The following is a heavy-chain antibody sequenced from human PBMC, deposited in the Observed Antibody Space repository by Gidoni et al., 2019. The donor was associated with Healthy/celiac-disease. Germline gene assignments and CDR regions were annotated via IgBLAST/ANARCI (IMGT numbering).Heavy chain of an antibody. CDR2: ISGSGGST. J-gene: IGHJ5*02. CDR3: AKRAREQWLVLGNWFDP. CDR1: GFTFSSYA. V-gene: IGHV3-23*01. Sequence: EVQLLESGGGLVQPGGSLRLSCEASGFTFSSYAMSWVRQAPGKGLEWVSAISGSGGSTYYADSVKGRFTISRDNSKNTLYLQMNSLRAEDTAVYYCAKRAREQWLVLGNWFDPWGQGTLVTVSS. D-gene: IGHD6-19*01.